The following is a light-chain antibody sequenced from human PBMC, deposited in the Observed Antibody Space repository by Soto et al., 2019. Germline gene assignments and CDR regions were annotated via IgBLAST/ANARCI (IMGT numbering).Light chain of an antibody. CDR2: LNSDGSH. CDR3: QTWGTGIPGV. Sequence: QLVLTQSPSASASLGASVKLTCTLSSGHSSYAIAWHQQQPEKGPRYLMKLNSDGSHSKGDGIPDRFSGSSSGAERYLTIPSLQSENGADYYCQTWGTGIPGVFGGGTKLPVL. V-gene: IGLV4-69*01. CDR1: SGHSSYA. J-gene: IGLJ2*01.